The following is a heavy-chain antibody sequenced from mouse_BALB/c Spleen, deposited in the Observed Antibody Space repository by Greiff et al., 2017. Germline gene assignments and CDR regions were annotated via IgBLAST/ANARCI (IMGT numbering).Heavy chain of an antibody. CDR1: GYSITSDYA. CDR2: ISYSGST. J-gene: IGHJ2*01. D-gene: IGHD1-1*01. V-gene: IGHV3-2*02. CDR3: ASSYVEDY. Sequence: VQLKESGPGLVKPSQSLSLTCTVTGYSITSDYAWNWIRQFPGNKLEWMGYISYSGSTSYNPSLKSRISITRDTSKNQFFLQLNSVTTEDTATYYCASSYVEDYWGQGTTLTVSS.